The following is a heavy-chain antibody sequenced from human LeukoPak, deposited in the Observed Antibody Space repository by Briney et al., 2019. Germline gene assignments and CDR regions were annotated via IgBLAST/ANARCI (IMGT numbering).Heavy chain of an antibody. J-gene: IGHJ4*02. V-gene: IGHV3-23*01. CDR2: ISDIT. D-gene: IGHD2-21*01. CDR3: AKAPVTTCRGAYCYPFDY. Sequence: PRGSLRLSCEASGFTFSNHAMSWVRQAPGKGLEWDSGISDITYYADSVKGRFTISRDTSKNTLYLQMNNLRAEDTAVYHCAKAPVTTCRGAYCYPFDYWGQGTLVTVSS. CDR1: GFTFSNHA.